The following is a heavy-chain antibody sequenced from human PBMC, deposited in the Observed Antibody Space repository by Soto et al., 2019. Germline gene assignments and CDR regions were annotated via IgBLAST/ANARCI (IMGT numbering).Heavy chain of an antibody. J-gene: IGHJ4*02. CDR3: AKGPPTGTTSGYFDY. D-gene: IGHD1-7*01. CDR2: ISDNGGTT. CDR1: EFTFSNYA. Sequence: PGGSLRLSCAASEFTFSNYAMSWVRQAPGKGLEWVSSISDNGGTTYYADSVKGRFTISRDNSKNTLYLQMNSLRAEDTAVYYCAKGPPTGTTSGYFDYWGQGTLVTVSS. V-gene: IGHV3-23*01.